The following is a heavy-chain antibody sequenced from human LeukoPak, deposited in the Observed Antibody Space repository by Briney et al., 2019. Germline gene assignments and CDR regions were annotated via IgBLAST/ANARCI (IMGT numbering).Heavy chain of an antibody. J-gene: IGHJ3*02. CDR3: AKSFTVTIAFDI. CDR1: GFTFSSYA. Sequence: TGGSLRLSCAASGFTFSSYAMSWVRQAPGKGLEWVSAISGSGGSTYYADSVKGRFTISRDNSKNTLYLQMNSLRAEDTAVYYCAKSFTVTIAFDIWGQGTMATVSS. V-gene: IGHV3-23*01. CDR2: ISGSGGST. D-gene: IGHD4-17*01.